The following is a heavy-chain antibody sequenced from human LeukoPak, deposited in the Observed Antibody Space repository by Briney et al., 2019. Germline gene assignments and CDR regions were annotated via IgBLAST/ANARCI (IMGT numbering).Heavy chain of an antibody. CDR2: ISSSGSTT. V-gene: IGHV3-48*03. CDR3: ARARYYFDY. J-gene: IGHJ4*02. CDR1: GLTFSRYE. Sequence: GGSLRLPCAASGLTFSRYEMNWVRQAPGKGLEWVSYISSSGSTTYYTDSVKGRFTLSRDNAKNSLYLQMNSLRDEDTAVYYCARARYYFDYWGQGTLVTVSS.